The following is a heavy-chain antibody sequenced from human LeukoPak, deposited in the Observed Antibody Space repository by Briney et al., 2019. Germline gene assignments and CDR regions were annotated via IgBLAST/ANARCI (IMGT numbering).Heavy chain of an antibody. J-gene: IGHJ4*02. CDR1: GGSFSYYY. CDR3: ARIGHEDYYFDY. Sequence: SETLSLTCTVSGGSFSYYYWSWIRQPPGKGLEWIGYIYYSGSTNYNPSLKSRVTISVDTSKNQFSLKLSSVTAADTAVYYCARIGHEDYYFDYWGQGTLVTVSS. V-gene: IGHV4-59*01. CDR2: IYYSGST.